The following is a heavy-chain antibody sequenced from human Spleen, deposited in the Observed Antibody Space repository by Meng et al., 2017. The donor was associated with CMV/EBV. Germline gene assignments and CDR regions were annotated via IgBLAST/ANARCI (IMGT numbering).Heavy chain of an antibody. D-gene: IGHD1-7*01. CDR2: VYYSGTT. V-gene: IGHV4-39*07. CDR3: ARVGNWNYVGDY. Sequence: SETLSLTCTVSGGFISSSSYFWGWIRQSPGMGLEWIGSVYYSGTTYSNPSLKSRVNILVDMSKNQFSLKLTSVTAADTGVYYCARVGNWNYVGDYWGQGTLVTVSS. J-gene: IGHJ4*02. CDR1: GGFISSSSYF.